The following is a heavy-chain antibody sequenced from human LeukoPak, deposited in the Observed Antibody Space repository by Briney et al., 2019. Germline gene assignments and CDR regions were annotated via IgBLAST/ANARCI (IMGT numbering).Heavy chain of an antibody. CDR3: ARQTTYYYDSSGYSSPYYGMDV. V-gene: IGHV5-51*01. D-gene: IGHD3-22*01. CDR2: IFPGDSDT. Sequence: GESLKISCKGSGYTFTNFWIGWVRQMPGEGLEWMGIIFPGDSDTRYSPSFQGQVTISVDKSIGTAYLQWNRLKASDTAMYYCARQTTYYYDSSGYSSPYYGMDVWGQGTTVTVSS. J-gene: IGHJ6*02. CDR1: GYTFTNFW.